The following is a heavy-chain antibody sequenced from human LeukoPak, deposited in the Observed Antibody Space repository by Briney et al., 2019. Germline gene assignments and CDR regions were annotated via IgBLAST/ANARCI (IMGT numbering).Heavy chain of an antibody. CDR3: ARDVKGYYHYMDV. CDR1: GFSFSSYA. V-gene: IGHV3-66*01. CDR2: IYTGGNT. J-gene: IGHJ6*03. Sequence: PGGSLRLSCATSGFSFSSYAMSWVRQAPGKGLEWVSVIYTGGNTYYADSVKDRFTISRDNIKNTLYLQLNSLRAEDTAVYYCARDVKGYYHYMDVWGKGTTVTVSS. D-gene: IGHD2/OR15-2a*01.